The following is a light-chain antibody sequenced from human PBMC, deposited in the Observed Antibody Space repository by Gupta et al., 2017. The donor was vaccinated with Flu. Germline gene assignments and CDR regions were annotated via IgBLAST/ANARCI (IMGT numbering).Light chain of an antibody. CDR1: SLRSYY. CDR3: NSRDSSGNHVV. CDR2: GKN. Sequence: SSELPQDPAVSVALGHTVRITCQGDSLRSYYASWYQQKPGQAPVLVIYGKNNRPSGIPDRFSGSSSGNTASLTITGAQAEDEADYYCNSRDSSGNHVVFGGGTKLTVL. V-gene: IGLV3-19*01. J-gene: IGLJ2*01.